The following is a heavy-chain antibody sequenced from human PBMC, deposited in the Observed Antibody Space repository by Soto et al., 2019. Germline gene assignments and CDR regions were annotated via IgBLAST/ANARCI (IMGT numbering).Heavy chain of an antibody. Sequence: QVQLVQSGAEVKKPGSSVKVSCKASGGTFSSYAISWVRQAPGQGLEWMGGIIPIFGTANYAQKFQGRVTITADESTSTAYMELSSLRAEDTAVYYCARGQDHDDFWSGYYRMGYYDYWGQGTLVTVSS. CDR1: GGTFSSYA. D-gene: IGHD3-3*01. V-gene: IGHV1-69*01. J-gene: IGHJ4*02. CDR3: ARGQDHDDFWSGYYRMGYYDY. CDR2: IIPIFGTA.